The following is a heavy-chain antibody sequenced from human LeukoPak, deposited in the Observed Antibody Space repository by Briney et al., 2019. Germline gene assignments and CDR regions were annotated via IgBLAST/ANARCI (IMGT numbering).Heavy chain of an antibody. V-gene: IGHV4-59*08. CDR2: IYYSGSS. CDR1: GGSINTYF. J-gene: IGHJ3*02. D-gene: IGHD6-19*01. Sequence: PSQTLSLTCTVSGGSINTYFWSCIRQPPGKGLEWIGYIYYSGSSNYNPSLKSRVTISVDTSKNQFSLKLSSVTAGDTAVYYCARAVAGTYAFDIWGQGTMVTVSS. CDR3: ARAVAGTYAFDI.